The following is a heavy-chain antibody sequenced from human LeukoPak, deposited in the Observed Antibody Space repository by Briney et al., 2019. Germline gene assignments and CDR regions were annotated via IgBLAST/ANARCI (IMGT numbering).Heavy chain of an antibody. Sequence: SETLSLTCTVSGGSISSYYWSWIRQPPGKGLEWIGYIYYSGSTNYNPSLKSRVTISVDTSKNQFSLKLSSVTAADTAVYYCARDYSSSWSYFDYWGQGTLVTVSS. J-gene: IGHJ4*02. CDR3: ARDYSSSWSYFDY. V-gene: IGHV4-59*01. CDR1: GGSISSYY. CDR2: IYYSGST. D-gene: IGHD6-13*01.